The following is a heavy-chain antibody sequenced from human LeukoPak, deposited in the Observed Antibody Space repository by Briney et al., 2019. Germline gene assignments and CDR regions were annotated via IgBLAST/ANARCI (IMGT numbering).Heavy chain of an antibody. CDR2: ISGSGGST. CDR1: GFTFSSYA. V-gene: IGHV3-23*01. Sequence: GGSLRLSCAASGFTFSSYAMSWVRQAPGKGLEWVSAISGSGGSTYYADSVKGRFTISRDNSKNTLYLQMNSLRAEDTAVYYCAKASRKLENYYYYYGMNAWSQGSTVTVSS. J-gene: IGHJ6*02. CDR3: AKASRKLENYYYYYGMNA. D-gene: IGHD5-24*01.